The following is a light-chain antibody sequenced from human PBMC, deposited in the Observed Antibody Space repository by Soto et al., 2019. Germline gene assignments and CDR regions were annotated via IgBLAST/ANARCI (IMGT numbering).Light chain of an antibody. J-gene: IGKJ1*01. V-gene: IGKV3-15*01. CDR1: QSVSSN. CDR2: GAS. Sequence: EIVMTQSPATLSVSPGERATHSCRASQSVSSNLAWYQQKPGQAPRLLIFGASTRAPGIPARFSGSGSGTEFTLTISSLQSEDFAVYYCQQYINWPRTFGQGTKVDIK. CDR3: QQYINWPRT.